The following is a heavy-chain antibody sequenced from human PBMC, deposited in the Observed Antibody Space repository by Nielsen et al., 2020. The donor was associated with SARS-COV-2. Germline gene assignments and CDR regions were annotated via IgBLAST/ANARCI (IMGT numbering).Heavy chain of an antibody. CDR2: ISYDGSNK. CDR3: ARVNKWLFTRGAFDI. Sequence: GESLKISCAASGFTFSSYGMHWVRQAPGKGLEWVAVISYDGSNKYYADSVKGRFTISRDNAKNSLYLQMNSLRAEDTAVYYCARVNKWLFTRGAFDIWGQGTMVTVSS. V-gene: IGHV3-30*03. J-gene: IGHJ3*02. D-gene: IGHD3-22*01. CDR1: GFTFSSYG.